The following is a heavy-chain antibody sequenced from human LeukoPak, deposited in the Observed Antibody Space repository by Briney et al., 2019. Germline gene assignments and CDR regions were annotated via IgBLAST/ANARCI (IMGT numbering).Heavy chain of an antibody. CDR3: ARVHYGSGSYYTTEDY. D-gene: IGHD3-10*01. CDR2: IYHSGST. Sequence: SETLSLTCTVSGYSISSGYYWGWIRQPPGKGLEWIGYIYHSGSTYYNPSLKSRVTISVDRSKNQFSLKLSSVTAADTAVYYCARVHYGSGSYYTTEDYWGQGTLVTVSS. J-gene: IGHJ4*02. V-gene: IGHV4-38-2*02. CDR1: GYSISSGYY.